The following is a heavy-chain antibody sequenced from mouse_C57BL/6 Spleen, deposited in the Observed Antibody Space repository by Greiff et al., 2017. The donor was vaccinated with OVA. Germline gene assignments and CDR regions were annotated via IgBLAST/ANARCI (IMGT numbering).Heavy chain of an antibody. CDR3: ARSFYGPYYAMDY. CDR1: GYAFSSSW. Sequence: QLQQSGPELVKPGASVKISCKASGYAFSSSWMNWVKQRPGKGLEWIGRIYPGDGDTNYNGKFKGKATLTADKSSSTAYMQLSSLTSEDSAVYFCARSFYGPYYAMDYWGQGTSVTVSS. D-gene: IGHD2-10*01. J-gene: IGHJ4*01. CDR2: IYPGDGDT. V-gene: IGHV1-82*01.